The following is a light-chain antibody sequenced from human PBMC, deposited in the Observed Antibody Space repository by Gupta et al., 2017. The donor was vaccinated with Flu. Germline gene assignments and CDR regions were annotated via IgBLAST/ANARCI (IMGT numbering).Light chain of an antibody. CDR2: NDS. CDR3: DSAADDNGF. J-gene: IGLJ1*01. CDR1: LLAKKY. Sequence: SYELTHPSSVSVSPGQTARITCTGNLLAKKYARWFQQKPGQAPVLVIYNDSERPSGIPERFSGSSSRTTVTLTISGAQVEDAADYYCDSAADDNGFFGTGTKVTVL. V-gene: IGLV3-27*01.